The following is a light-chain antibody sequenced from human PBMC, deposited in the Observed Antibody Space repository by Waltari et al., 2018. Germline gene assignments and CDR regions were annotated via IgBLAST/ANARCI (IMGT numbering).Light chain of an antibody. V-gene: IGLV3-21*02. Sequence: VLPSPPSVPVALGQKARIYCDADNSGSQSFQWYQQTSGQAPVLVAYDNSDRPTGNPGRFSGSISGNTGTLTISGVEAWDEADYYCQVWDNNNDHRVVFGGGTKLTVL. CDR2: DNS. J-gene: IGLJ2*01. CDR3: QVWDNNNDHRVV. CDR1: NSGSQS.